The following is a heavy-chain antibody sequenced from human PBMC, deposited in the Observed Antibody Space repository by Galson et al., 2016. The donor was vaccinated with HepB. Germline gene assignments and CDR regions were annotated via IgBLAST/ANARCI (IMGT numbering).Heavy chain of an antibody. CDR2: IWYDGSNK. CDR3: ARSQGNWAPLSYYMDV. J-gene: IGHJ6*03. CDR1: GFVFSGYG. Sequence: SLRLSCAASGFVFSGYGMHWVRQAPGKGLEWVAVIWYDGSNKYYADSVKGRFTISRDNSKNTLYLQMNSLRAEDTAVYYCARSQGNWAPLSYYMDVWGKGTTVTVSS. V-gene: IGHV3-33*01. D-gene: IGHD7-27*01.